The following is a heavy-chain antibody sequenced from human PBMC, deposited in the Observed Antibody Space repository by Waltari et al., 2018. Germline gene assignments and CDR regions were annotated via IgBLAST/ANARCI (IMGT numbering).Heavy chain of an antibody. V-gene: IGHV3-23*01. Sequence: EVQLLESGGGLVQPGGSLRLSCAASGFTFSSYAMIWVRQAPGKGLEWVSAISGSGGSTYYADSVKGRFTISRDNSKNTLYLQMNSLRAEDTAVYYCAKNRLGYSSSSSWFDPWGQGTLVTVSS. CDR3: AKNRLGYSSSSSWFDP. CDR2: ISGSGGST. D-gene: IGHD6-6*01. J-gene: IGHJ5*02. CDR1: GFTFSSYA.